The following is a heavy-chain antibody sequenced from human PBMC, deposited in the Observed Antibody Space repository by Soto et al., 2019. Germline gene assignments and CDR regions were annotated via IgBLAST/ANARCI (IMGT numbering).Heavy chain of an antibody. CDR2: INSDGSST. CDR1: GFTFSSYW. J-gene: IGHJ4*02. CDR3: ARVSSSRYRPVNDY. V-gene: IGHV3-74*01. D-gene: IGHD6-13*01. Sequence: PGGSLRLSCAASGFTFSSYWMHWVRQAPGKGLVWVSRINSDGSSTSYADSVKGRFTISRDNAKNTLYLQMNSLRAEDTAAYYCARVSSSRYRPVNDYRGQGTLVTVS.